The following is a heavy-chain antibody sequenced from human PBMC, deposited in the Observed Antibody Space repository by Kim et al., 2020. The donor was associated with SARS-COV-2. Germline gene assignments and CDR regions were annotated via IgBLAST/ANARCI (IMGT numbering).Heavy chain of an antibody. CDR3: ARVHKSAWYEVDYYYGM. D-gene: IGHD6-19*01. Sequence: GGSLRLSCAASGFSFSDYYMGWVRQTPGKRLEWVSFISTTAGYTNYADSVKGRFLLFLVFIARFLSVLLFSLRGEFAVIYFCARVHKSAWYEVDYYYGM. CDR1: GFSFSDYY. J-gene: IGHJ6*01. CDR2: ISTTAGYT. V-gene: IGHV3-11*06.